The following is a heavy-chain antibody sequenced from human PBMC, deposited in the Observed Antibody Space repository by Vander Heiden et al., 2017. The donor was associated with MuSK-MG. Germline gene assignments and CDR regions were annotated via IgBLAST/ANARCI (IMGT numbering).Heavy chain of an antibody. Sequence: EVQLLESGGGLVQPGGSLRLSCAASGFICSSYALSWVRQAPGKGLEWVSAMSGSGGSTYYADSVKGRFTISRDNSKNTLYLQMNSLRAEDTAVYYCAKFSTVTTLTDFDYWGQGTLVTVSS. V-gene: IGHV3-23*01. CDR1: GFICSSYA. CDR2: MSGSGGST. D-gene: IGHD4-17*01. J-gene: IGHJ4*02. CDR3: AKFSTVTTLTDFDY.